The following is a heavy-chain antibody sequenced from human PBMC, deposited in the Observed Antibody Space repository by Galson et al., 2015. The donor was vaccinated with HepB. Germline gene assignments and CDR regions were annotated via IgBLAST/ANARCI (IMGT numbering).Heavy chain of an antibody. CDR2: MNTNTGKP. CDR1: GYTFTDYV. J-gene: IGHJ6*03. D-gene: IGHD3-3*01. V-gene: IGHV7-4-1*02. Sequence: VKVSCKASGYTFTDYVVNWVRQAPGQGLEWMGWMNTNTGKPTYAPGFAGRFVFSLDTSVTTAYLHISSLETDDTAVYYCARSPLRFLDWLPYYDYYYMDVWGEGTTVTVSS. CDR3: ARSPLRFLDWLPYYDYYYMDV.